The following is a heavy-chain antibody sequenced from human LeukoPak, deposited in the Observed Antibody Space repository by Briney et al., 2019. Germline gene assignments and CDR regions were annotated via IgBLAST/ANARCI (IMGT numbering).Heavy chain of an antibody. V-gene: IGHV3-73*01. CDR3: ARASLSGRYFDY. J-gene: IGHJ4*02. Sequence: GGSLRLSCAASGFTFSGSALHWVRQASGKGLEWVGRIRSTANGYATAYAASVKGRFTISRDDSKNTAYLQMDSLKTEDTAVYYCARASLSGRYFDYWGQGTLVTVSS. CDR2: IRSTANGYAT. CDR1: GFTFSGSA. D-gene: IGHD2/OR15-2a*01.